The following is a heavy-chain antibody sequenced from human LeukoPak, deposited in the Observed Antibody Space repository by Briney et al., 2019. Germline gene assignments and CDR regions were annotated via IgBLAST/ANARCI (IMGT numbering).Heavy chain of an antibody. D-gene: IGHD5-18*01. J-gene: IGHJ4*02. CDR3: ARAWGDTAMGDY. CDR1: GFTFSSYS. CDR2: ISSSSSYI. Sequence: GGSLRLSCAASGFTFSSYSMNWVRQAPGKGLEWVSSISSSSSYIYYADSVKGRFTISRDNSKNTLYLQMNSLRAEDTAVYYCARAWGDTAMGDYWGQGTLVTVSS. V-gene: IGHV3-21*01.